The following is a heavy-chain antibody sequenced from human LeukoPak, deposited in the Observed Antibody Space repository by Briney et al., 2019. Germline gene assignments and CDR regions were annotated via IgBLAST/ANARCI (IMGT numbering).Heavy chain of an antibody. Sequence: ASVNVSFKSSEYTYTHYFMHWVGQAPGQGRDWMGCINPNRGCTNFAQKFQGRVPLTRDTSIRSAYMELSRVRSDDTAVYYCAAARLTGYHFAMYWGQGTLVTVSS. CDR3: AAARLTGYHFAMY. D-gene: IGHD3-9*01. V-gene: IGHV1-2*02. CDR2: INPNRGCT. J-gene: IGHJ4*02. CDR1: EYTYTHYF.